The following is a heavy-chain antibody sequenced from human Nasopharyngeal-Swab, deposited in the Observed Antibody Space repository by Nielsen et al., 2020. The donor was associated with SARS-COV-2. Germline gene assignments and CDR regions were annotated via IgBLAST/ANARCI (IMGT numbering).Heavy chain of an antibody. D-gene: IGHD6-13*01. V-gene: IGHV3-30-3*01. J-gene: IGHJ6*02. Sequence: GESLKISCAASGFTYRSYALHWVRQAPGKGLEWVAVISYDGSNKYYADSVKGRFTISRDNSKNTLYLQMNSLRAEDTAVYYCAKDSYSSTYYGMDVWGQGTTVTVSS. CDR1: GFTYRSYA. CDR2: ISYDGSNK. CDR3: AKDSYSSTYYGMDV.